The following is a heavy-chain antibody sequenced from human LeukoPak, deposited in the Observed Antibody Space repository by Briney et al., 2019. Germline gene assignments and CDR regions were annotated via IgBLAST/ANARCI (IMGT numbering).Heavy chain of an antibody. V-gene: IGHV4-38-2*02. CDR2: IYHSGST. Sequence: PSETLSLTCTVSGYSISSGYYWGWIRQPPGKGLEWIGSIYHSGSTYYNPSLKSRVTISVDTSKNQFSLKLSSVTAADTAVYYCARDEPYDYTLFREMATTYDDYWGQGTLVTVSS. CDR1: GYSISSGYY. D-gene: IGHD5-24*01. CDR3: ARDEPYDYTLFREMATTYDDY. J-gene: IGHJ4*02.